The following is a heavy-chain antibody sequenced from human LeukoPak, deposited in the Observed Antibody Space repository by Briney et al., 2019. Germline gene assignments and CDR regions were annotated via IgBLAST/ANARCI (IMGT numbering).Heavy chain of an antibody. J-gene: IGHJ4*02. CDR3: ARDLHANYDFWSGHPTFMDY. CDR2: IWYDGSDK. CDR1: GFIFSSYG. V-gene: IGHV3-33*01. D-gene: IGHD3-3*01. Sequence: GGSLRLSCAASGFIFSSYGMHWVRQAPGKGLEWVAFIWYDGSDKYYADSVKGRFTISRDNSKNTLYLQMNSLRAEDTAVYYCARDLHANYDFWSGHPTFMDYWGQGTLVTVSS.